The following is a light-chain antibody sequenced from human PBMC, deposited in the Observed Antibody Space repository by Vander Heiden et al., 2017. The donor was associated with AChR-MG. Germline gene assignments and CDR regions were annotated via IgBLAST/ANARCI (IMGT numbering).Light chain of an antibody. CDR1: QDISSW. V-gene: IGKV1-12*01. Sequence: DIQMTQSPSSVSASVGDRVTITCRASQDISSWLTWYQQKPGKAPKLLISTASTLQSGVPSRFSGSGSGTDFTLTISSLQPEDFATYYCQQAKNFPWTFGQGTKVEI. J-gene: IGKJ1*01. CDR3: QQAKNFPWT. CDR2: TAS.